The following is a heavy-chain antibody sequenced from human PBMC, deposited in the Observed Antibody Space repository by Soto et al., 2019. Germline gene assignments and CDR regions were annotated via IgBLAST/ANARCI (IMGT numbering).Heavy chain of an antibody. CDR3: AKGSAATRPYYFDS. CDR1: GFTFSSYA. V-gene: IGHV3-23*01. D-gene: IGHD2-15*01. CDR2: TSGSGGST. Sequence: EVQLLESGGGLAQPGGSLRLSCEASGFTFSSYAMSWVRQSPGKGLEWEWVSATSGSGGSTYHADSVKGRFTVSRDNPKYTLHLQINSLKVEDTAVYFCAKGSAATRPYYFDSWCQGALVTVCS. J-gene: IGHJ4*02.